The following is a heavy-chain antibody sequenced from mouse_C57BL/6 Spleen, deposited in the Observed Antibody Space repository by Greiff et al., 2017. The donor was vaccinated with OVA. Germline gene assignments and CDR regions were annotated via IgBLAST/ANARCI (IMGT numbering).Heavy chain of an antibody. CDR3: ARDSPSYAMDY. J-gene: IGHJ4*01. V-gene: IGHV5-16*01. CDR1: GFTFSDYY. Sequence: EVKVVESEGGLVQPGSSMKLSCTASGFTFSDYYMAWVRQVPEKGLEWVANINYDGSSTYYLDSLKSRFIISRDNAKNILYLQMSSLKSEDTATYYCARDSPSYAMDYWGQGTSVTVSS. CDR2: INYDGSST.